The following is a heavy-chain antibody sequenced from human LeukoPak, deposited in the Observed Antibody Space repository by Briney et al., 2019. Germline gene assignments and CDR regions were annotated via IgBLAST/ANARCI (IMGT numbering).Heavy chain of an antibody. CDR3: AREGEYYSESGNLVDASDV. V-gene: IGHV1-69*06. CDR2: IAPISGTP. D-gene: IGHD3-10*01. CDR1: GGTFTHYV. Sequence: ASVKVSCKASGGTFTHYVISWVRQAPGQGLEWMGGIAPISGTPLYSQRFQGRVTISADTSTNTAYMEMSSVTSEDTAVYYCAREGEYYSESGNLVDASDVWGQGTMVIVSA. J-gene: IGHJ3*01.